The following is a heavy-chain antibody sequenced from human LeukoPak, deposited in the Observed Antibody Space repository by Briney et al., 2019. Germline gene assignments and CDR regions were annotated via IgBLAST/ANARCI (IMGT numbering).Heavy chain of an antibody. CDR1: GFTFSSYA. Sequence: PGGSLRLSCAASGFTFSSYAMSWVRQAPGKGLEWVSWVSVISGSGVSTYYADSVKGRFIISRDNSKNTLYLQMNSLRAEDTAVYYCAGGGECYDILTGQYYYYGMDVWGQGTTVTVSS. D-gene: IGHD3-9*01. CDR2: ISGSGVST. CDR3: AGGGECYDILTGQYYYYGMDV. V-gene: IGHV3-23*01. J-gene: IGHJ6*02.